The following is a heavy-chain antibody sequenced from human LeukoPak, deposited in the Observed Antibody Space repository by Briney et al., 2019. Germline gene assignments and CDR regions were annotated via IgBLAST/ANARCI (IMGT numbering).Heavy chain of an antibody. D-gene: IGHD3-10*01. CDR3: ALLWFGEQPDY. J-gene: IGHJ4*02. CDR1: GFTFSSYW. V-gene: IGHV3-7*01. Sequence: GGSLRLSCAASGFTFSSYWMSWVRQAPGKGLEWVANIKEDGSDKYYVDSVKGRFSISKDNAKNSLYLQMNSLRAEDTAVYYCALLWFGEQPDYWGQGTLVTVSS. CDR2: IKEDGSDK.